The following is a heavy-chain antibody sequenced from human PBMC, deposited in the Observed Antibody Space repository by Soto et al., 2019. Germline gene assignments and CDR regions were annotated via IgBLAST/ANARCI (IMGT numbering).Heavy chain of an antibody. J-gene: IGHJ5*02. CDR2: IYHSGST. V-gene: IGHV4-4*02. Sequence: SETLSLTCAVSGGSISSSNWWSWVRQPPGKGLEWIGEIYHSGSTNYNPSLKSRVTISVDKSKNQFSLKLSSVTAADTAVYYCARDNDILTGYYGDNWFDPWGQGTLVTVS. CDR3: ARDNDILTGYYGDNWFDP. CDR1: GGSISSSNW. D-gene: IGHD3-9*01.